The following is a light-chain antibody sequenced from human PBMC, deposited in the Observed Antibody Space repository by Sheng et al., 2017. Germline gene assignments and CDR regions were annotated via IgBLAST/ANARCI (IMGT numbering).Light chain of an antibody. V-gene: IGLV4-69*01. CDR3: QTWDTGIRV. J-gene: IGLJ3*02. CDR2: LNNDGSH. CDR1: SGHSSYP. Sequence: QLVLTQSPSASASLGASVKLTCTLSSGHSSYPITWHQHQPEKGPRYLMKLNNDGSHSKGDGIPDRFSGSSSGAERHLTISSLQSEDEADYYCQTWDTGIRVFGGGTKLTVL.